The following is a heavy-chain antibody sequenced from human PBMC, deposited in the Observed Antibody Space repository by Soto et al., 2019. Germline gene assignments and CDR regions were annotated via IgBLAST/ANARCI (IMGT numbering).Heavy chain of an antibody. J-gene: IGHJ5*02. CDR3: AHIGNIGWYAGVWFDP. D-gene: IGHD6-19*01. CDR2: IYWDDDK. CDR1: GFSLSTSGVG. V-gene: IGHV2-5*02. Sequence: QITLKESGPPLVKPTQTLTLTCTFSGFSLSTSGVGVGWIRQPPGKALEWLALIYWDDDKRYSPSLKSRLTITKDTSKKQVVLTMTNMDPVDTATYYCAHIGNIGWYAGVWFDPWGQGTLVTVSS.